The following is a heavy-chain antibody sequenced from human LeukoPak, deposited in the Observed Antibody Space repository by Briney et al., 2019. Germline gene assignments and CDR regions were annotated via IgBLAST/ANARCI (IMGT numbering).Heavy chain of an antibody. V-gene: IGHV3-53*01. D-gene: IGHD1-7*01. J-gene: IGHJ6*02. Sequence: GGSLRLSCAASGFTVSSNYMSWVRQAPGKGLERVSVIYSGGSTYYADSVKGRFTISRDNSKNTLYLQMNSLRAEDTAVYYCARAELELLGMDVWGQGTTVTVSS. CDR3: ARAELELLGMDV. CDR2: IYSGGST. CDR1: GFTVSSNY.